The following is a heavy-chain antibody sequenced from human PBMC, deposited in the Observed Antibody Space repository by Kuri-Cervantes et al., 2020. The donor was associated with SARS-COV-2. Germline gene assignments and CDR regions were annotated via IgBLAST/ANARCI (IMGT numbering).Heavy chain of an antibody. CDR3: TRDDFWSGYFGY. J-gene: IGHJ4*02. Sequence: GESLKISCTASGFTFGDYAMSWVRQAPGKGLEWVGFIRSKAYGGTTEYAASVKGRFTISRDDSKSIAYLQMNSLKTGDTAVYYCTRDDFWSGYFGYWGQGTLVTVSS. V-gene: IGHV3-49*04. CDR2: IRSKAYGGTT. CDR1: GFTFGDYA. D-gene: IGHD3-3*01.